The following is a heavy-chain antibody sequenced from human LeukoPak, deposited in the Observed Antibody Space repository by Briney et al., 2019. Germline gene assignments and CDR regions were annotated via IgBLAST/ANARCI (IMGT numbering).Heavy chain of an antibody. V-gene: IGHV1-46*01. Sequence: ASVTVSFTASGYTFTINYIHWVRQAPGQGLEWMGMIYPRDGSTSYAQKFQGRVTVTRDTSTSTVHMELSGLRSEDTAVYYCARDQEGFDYWGQGTLVTVSS. J-gene: IGHJ4*02. CDR1: GYTFTINY. CDR2: IYPRDGST. CDR3: ARDQEGFDY.